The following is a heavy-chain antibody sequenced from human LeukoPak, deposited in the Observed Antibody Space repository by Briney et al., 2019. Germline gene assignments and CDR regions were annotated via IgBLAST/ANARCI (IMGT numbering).Heavy chain of an antibody. CDR2: IIPIFGTA. J-gene: IGHJ4*02. V-gene: IGHV1-69*13. D-gene: IGHD3-10*01. CDR3: ATGGVYGSGSYYY. CDR1: GGTFSSYA. Sequence: ASVKVSCKASGGTFSSYAISWVRQAPGQGLEWMGGIIPIFGTANYAQKFQGRVTITADESTSTAYMELSSLRSEDTAVYYCATGGVYGSGSYYYWGQGTLVTVSS.